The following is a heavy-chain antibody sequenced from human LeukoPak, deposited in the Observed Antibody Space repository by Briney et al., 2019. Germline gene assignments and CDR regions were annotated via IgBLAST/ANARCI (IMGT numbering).Heavy chain of an antibody. CDR2: ISSSGSTI. CDR1: GFTLSSYE. Sequence: GGSLRLSCAASGFTLSSYEMNWVGQAPGKGLEWVSYISSSGSTIYYADSVKGRFTISRDNAKNSLYLQMNSLRAEDTAVYYCARGVGSGHDYWAQGTLVTVSS. CDR3: ARGVGSGHDY. D-gene: IGHD6-19*01. V-gene: IGHV3-48*03. J-gene: IGHJ4*01.